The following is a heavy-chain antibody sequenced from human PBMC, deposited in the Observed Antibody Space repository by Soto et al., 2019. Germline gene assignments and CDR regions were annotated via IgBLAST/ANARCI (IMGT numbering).Heavy chain of an antibody. CDR2: ISTYNGKT. Sequence: ASVKVSCKTSGYTFSTYPISWVRQAPGQGLEWVGWISTYNGKTNYGQKFQGRVTITTDTSASTAYMNLRNLRSDDTAVYYCARDRVEAALGTFDQWGQGTLVTVSS. CDR1: GYTFSTYP. D-gene: IGHD6-13*01. CDR3: ARDRVEAALGTFDQ. V-gene: IGHV1-18*01. J-gene: IGHJ4*02.